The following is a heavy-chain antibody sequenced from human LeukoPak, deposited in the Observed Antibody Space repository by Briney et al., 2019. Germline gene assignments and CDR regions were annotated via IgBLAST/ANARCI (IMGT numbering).Heavy chain of an antibody. CDR3: ARDDGAGRGTLFDY. Sequence: GGSLRLSCAASGFTFRSYSMNWVRQALGKGLEWVSSISSSSSYIYYADSVKGRFTISRDNAKNSLYLQMNSLRAEDTAVYYCARDDGAGRGTLFDYWGQGTLVTVSS. J-gene: IGHJ4*02. CDR1: GFTFRSYS. D-gene: IGHD6-13*01. V-gene: IGHV3-21*01. CDR2: ISSSSSYI.